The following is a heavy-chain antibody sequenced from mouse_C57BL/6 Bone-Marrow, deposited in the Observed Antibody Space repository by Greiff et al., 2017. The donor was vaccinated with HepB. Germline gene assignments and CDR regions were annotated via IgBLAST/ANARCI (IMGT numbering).Heavy chain of an antibody. J-gene: IGHJ2*01. CDR1: GFSLTSYG. Sequence: VMLVESGPGLVAPSQSLSITCTVSGFSLTSYGVHWVRQPPGKGLEWLVVIWSDGSTTYNSALKSRLSISKENSKSQVFLKMNSLHTDDTAMYYCSRHKEGNYVPFDYWGQGTTLTVSS. D-gene: IGHD2-1*01. CDR2: IWSDGST. V-gene: IGHV2-6-1*01. CDR3: SRHKEGNYVPFDY.